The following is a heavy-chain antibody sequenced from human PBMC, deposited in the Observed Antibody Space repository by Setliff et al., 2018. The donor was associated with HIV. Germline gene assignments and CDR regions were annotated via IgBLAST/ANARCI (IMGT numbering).Heavy chain of an antibody. J-gene: IGHJ4*02. CDR1: GFTFSSYA. D-gene: IGHD6-19*01. CDR2: IIPSGGST. Sequence: PGGSLRLSCAASGFTFSSYAMNWVRQAPGKGLEWVSTIIPSGGSTYYADSVKGRFTISRDNSKNTVYLQMNSLRAEDTAVYFCTSDPPASGWTLAYWGQGALVTVSS. V-gene: IGHV3-23*01. CDR3: TSDPPASGWTLAY.